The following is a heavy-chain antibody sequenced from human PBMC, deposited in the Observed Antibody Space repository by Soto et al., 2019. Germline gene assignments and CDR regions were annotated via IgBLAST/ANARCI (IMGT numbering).Heavy chain of an antibody. Sequence: QVQLVESGGGLVKLGGSLRLSCVASGFTLSDYYMSWIRQAPGKGLEWVSYISSSGTIDNYADSVKGRFTISRDNAKNSLFLQMNGLRAEDTAVYYCARRTMGNYYYMDVWGKGTTVTVSS. CDR1: GFTLSDYY. V-gene: IGHV3-11*01. J-gene: IGHJ6*03. CDR3: ARRTMGNYYYMDV. D-gene: IGHD3-10*01. CDR2: ISSSGTID.